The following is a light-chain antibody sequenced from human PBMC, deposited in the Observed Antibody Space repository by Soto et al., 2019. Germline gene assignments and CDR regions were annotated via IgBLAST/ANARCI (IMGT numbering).Light chain of an antibody. CDR1: SSNIGSNY. Sequence: QAVVTQPPSASGTPGQRVTISCSGSSSNIGSNYVYWYQQLPGTAPKLLIYRNNQRPSGVPDRFSGSKSGTSAFLAISGLRSEDEADYYCAAWDDSLSGQVFGGGTKLTVL. CDR3: AAWDDSLSGQV. CDR2: RNN. J-gene: IGLJ3*02. V-gene: IGLV1-47*01.